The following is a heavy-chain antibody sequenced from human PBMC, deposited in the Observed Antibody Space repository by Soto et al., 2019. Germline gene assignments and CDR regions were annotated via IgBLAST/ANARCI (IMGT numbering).Heavy chain of an antibody. V-gene: IGHV4-4*02. CDR1: CGSIISSDW. J-gene: IGHJ4*02. CDR2: IYHRGST. CDR3: ARRKGSYYFDN. Sequence: SETLSLTCAFSCGSIISSDWWTWVRQPPGKGLEWIGEIYHRGSTNYNPSLKSRVTISVDKSKTQFSLKVTSVTAADTAVYYCARRKGSYYFDNWGQGTLVTVSS.